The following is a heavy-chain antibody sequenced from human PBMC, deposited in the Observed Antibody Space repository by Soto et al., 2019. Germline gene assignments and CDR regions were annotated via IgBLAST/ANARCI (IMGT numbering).Heavy chain of an antibody. Sequence: SETLSLTCTVSGGSISSSSYYWGWIRQPPGRGLEWIGYIYYSGSTYYNPSLKSRVTISVDTSKNQFSLKLSSVTAADTAVYYCARLWGSSSGWHSYYYYYYGMDVWGQGTTVTVSS. V-gene: IGHV4-39*07. J-gene: IGHJ6*02. CDR3: ARLWGSSSGWHSYYYYYYGMDV. D-gene: IGHD2-21*01. CDR1: GGSISSSSYY. CDR2: IYYSGST.